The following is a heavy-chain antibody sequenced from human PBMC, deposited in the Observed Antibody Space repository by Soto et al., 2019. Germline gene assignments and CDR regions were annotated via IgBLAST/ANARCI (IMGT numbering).Heavy chain of an antibody. CDR1: GGSISSSSYY. J-gene: IGHJ6*02. Sequence: PSETLSLTCTVSGGSISSSSYYLGWIRQPPGKGLEWIGSIYYSGGTYYNPSLKSRVTISVDTSKNQFSLKLSSVTAADTAVYYCARHPFTYGSGSYNYYGIDVWGQGTTVTVSS. CDR3: ARHPFTYGSGSYNYYGIDV. V-gene: IGHV4-39*01. CDR2: IYYSGGT. D-gene: IGHD3-10*01.